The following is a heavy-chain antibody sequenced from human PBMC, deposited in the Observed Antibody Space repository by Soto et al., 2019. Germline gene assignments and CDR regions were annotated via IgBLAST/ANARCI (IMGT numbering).Heavy chain of an antibody. CDR2: IYHSGST. D-gene: IGHD6-13*01. V-gene: IGHV4-61*01. CDR1: GGSVSSNSYY. J-gene: IGHJ5*02. Sequence: QVQLQESGPGLVKPSETLSLTCTVSGGSVSSNSYYWSWILQPPGKGLEWIGYIYHSGSTNYNPSLKSRVTISVDTSKNQFSLKLSSVTAADTAVYYCARASVGIAARDWVDPWGQGTLVTVSS. CDR3: ARASVGIAARDWVDP.